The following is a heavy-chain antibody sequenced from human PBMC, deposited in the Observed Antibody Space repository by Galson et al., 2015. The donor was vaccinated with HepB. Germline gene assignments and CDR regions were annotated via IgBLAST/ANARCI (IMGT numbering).Heavy chain of an antibody. D-gene: IGHD3-10*01. J-gene: IGHJ6*02. CDR3: ATDSSGPYGMDV. CDR2: FDPEDGET. V-gene: IGHV1-24*01. CDR1: GYTFTGYY. Sequence: SVKVSCKASGYTFTGYYMHWVRQAPGKGLEWMGGFDPEDGETIYAQKFRGRVTMTEDTSTDTAYMELSSLRSEDTAVYYCATDSSGPYGMDVWGQGTTVTVSS.